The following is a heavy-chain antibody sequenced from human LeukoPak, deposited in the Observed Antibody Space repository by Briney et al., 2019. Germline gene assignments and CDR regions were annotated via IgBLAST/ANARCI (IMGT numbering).Heavy chain of an antibody. D-gene: IGHD3-22*01. V-gene: IGHV3-30*02. CDR2: IRYDGSNK. CDR3: AKTMSPYYYDSSGF. CDR1: GFTFSSYG. J-gene: IGHJ4*02. Sequence: PGGSLRLSCAASGFTFSSYGMHWVRQAPGKGLEWVAFIRYDGSNKYYADSVKGRFTISRDNSENTLYLQMNSLRAEDTAVYYCAKTMSPYYYDSSGFWGQGTLVTVSS.